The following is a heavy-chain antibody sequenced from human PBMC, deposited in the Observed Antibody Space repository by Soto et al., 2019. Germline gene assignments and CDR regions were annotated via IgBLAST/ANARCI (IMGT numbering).Heavy chain of an antibody. Sequence: EVQLLESGGGLVQPGGSLRLSCAASGFTFSNYAMSWVRQAPGKGLEWVSAISGSGGSTYYADSVKGRFTISRDNSKNTLDLQMNRPGAEDHAVLLRAKGRGPKGARGGRIGFLGQGTLVTVSS. D-gene: IGHD3-10*01. CDR1: GFTFSNYA. J-gene: IGHJ4*02. CDR3: AKGRGPKGARGGRIGF. V-gene: IGHV3-23*01. CDR2: ISGSGGST.